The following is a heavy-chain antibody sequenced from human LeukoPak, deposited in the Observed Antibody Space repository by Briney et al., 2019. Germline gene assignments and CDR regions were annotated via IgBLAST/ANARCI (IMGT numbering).Heavy chain of an antibody. CDR3: ASRSVAAAANYYYYYMDV. J-gene: IGHJ6*03. D-gene: IGHD6-13*01. Sequence: TSETLSLTCAVSGYSISSGYYWGWIRQPPGKGLEWIGSIYHSESTYYNPSLKSRVTISVDTSKNQFSLKLSSVTAADTAVYYCASRSVAAAANYYYYYMDVWGKGATVTVSS. V-gene: IGHV4-38-2*01. CDR2: IYHSEST. CDR1: GYSISSGYY.